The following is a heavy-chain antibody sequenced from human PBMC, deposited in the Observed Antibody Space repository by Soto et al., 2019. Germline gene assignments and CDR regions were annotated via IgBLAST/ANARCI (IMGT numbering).Heavy chain of an antibody. D-gene: IGHD3-9*01. V-gene: IGHV3-48*01. J-gene: IGHJ6*02. CDR3: ARDHGYYDIPYGMDV. CDR2: ISSSSGSI. Sequence: PGGSLRLSCAASGFTFSSYSMNWVRQAPGKGLEWVSYISSSSGSIFYADSVKGRFTISRDNAKNSLYLQMNSLRAEDTAVYYCARDHGYYDIPYGMDVWGQGTTVTVSS. CDR1: GFTFSSYS.